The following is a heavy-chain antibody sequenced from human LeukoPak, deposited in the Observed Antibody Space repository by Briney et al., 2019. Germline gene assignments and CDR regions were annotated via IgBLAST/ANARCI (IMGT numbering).Heavy chain of an antibody. D-gene: IGHD2-2*02. V-gene: IGHV3-9*01. CDR1: GFTFDDYA. Sequence: GGSLRLSCAASGFTFDDYAMHWVRQAPGKGLEWFSGISWNSGSIGYADSVKGRFTISRDNAKNSLYLQMNSLRAEDTALYYCAKGGYQLLYDWFDPWGQGTLVTVSS. CDR2: ISWNSGSI. CDR3: AKGGYQLLYDWFDP. J-gene: IGHJ5*02.